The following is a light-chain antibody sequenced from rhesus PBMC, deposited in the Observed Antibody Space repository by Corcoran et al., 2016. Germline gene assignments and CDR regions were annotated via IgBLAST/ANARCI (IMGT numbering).Light chain of an antibody. J-gene: IGKJ4*01. Sequence: DIQMTQSPSSLSASVGDRVTITCRASQGINHYLSWYQQKPGKAPQPLISYASTLEAGVPSRFSGSGSGTDYSLTISSLQPEDIATYYCQQYNDSPPTFGGGTKVEIK. CDR2: YAS. V-gene: IGKV1-66*01. CDR3: QQYNDSPPT. CDR1: QGINHY.